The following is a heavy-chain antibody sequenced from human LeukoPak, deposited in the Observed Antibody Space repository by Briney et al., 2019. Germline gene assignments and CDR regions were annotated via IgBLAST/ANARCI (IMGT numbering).Heavy chain of an antibody. V-gene: IGHV3-30-3*01. CDR3: ARVRGKGHMVRAHAFDI. J-gene: IGHJ3*02. D-gene: IGHD3-10*01. CDR2: ISYDGSNK. Sequence: GGSLRLSCAASGFTFSSYAMHWVRQAPGKGLGWVAVISYDGSNKYYADSVKGRFTISRDNSKNTLYLQMNSLRAEDTAVYYCARVRGKGHMVRAHAFDIWGQGTMVTVSS. CDR1: GFTFSSYA.